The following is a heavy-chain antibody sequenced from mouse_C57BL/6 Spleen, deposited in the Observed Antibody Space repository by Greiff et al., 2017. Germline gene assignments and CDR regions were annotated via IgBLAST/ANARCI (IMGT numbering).Heavy chain of an antibody. V-gene: IGHV14-3*01. CDR3: SRAVWYFDV. J-gene: IGHJ1*03. D-gene: IGHD3-3*01. Sequence: VQLKQSVAELVRPGASVKLSCTASGFNFKNTYMHWVKQRPEQGLEWIGRIDPANGNTKYAQKFQGKATIAADTSSNTAYLQLSSLTSEDTAIYYCSRAVWYFDVWGTGTTVTVSS. CDR1: GFNFKNTY. CDR2: IDPANGNT.